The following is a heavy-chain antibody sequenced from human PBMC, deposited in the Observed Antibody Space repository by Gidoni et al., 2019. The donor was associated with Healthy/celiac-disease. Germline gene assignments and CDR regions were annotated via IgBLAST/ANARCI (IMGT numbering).Heavy chain of an antibody. Sequence: QVQLVQSGAEVKKPGASVKVSCKASGYTFTSYGISWVRQAPGQGLEWMGWNGAYNGNTNYAQKLQGRVTMTTYTSTSPAYMELRSLRSDDPAVYYCARQPRMGEPDYWGQGTLVTVSS. CDR2: NGAYNGNT. J-gene: IGHJ4*02. D-gene: IGHD3-16*01. V-gene: IGHV1-18*01. CDR3: ARQPRMGEPDY. CDR1: GYTFTSYG.